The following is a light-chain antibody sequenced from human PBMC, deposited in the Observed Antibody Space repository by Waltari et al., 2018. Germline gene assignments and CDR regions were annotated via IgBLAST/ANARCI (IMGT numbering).Light chain of an antibody. CDR3: FSYAGRATGV. CDR1: RRDVGKYNL. V-gene: IGLV2-23*01. Sequence: QSALTQPASVSGSPGQSITISCTGTRRDVGKYNLVSWYQQHPGQAPKLMIYEGSQRPSGVSDRFSGSKSGNTASLTISGLQAEDEADYYCFSYAGRATGVFGGGTKLTVL. J-gene: IGLJ2*01. CDR2: EGS.